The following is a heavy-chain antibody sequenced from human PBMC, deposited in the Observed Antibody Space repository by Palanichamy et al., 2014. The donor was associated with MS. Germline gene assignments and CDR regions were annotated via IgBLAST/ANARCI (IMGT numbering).Heavy chain of an antibody. CDR2: IYHSGST. J-gene: IGHJ3*02. Sequence: QVQLQESGPGLVKPSGTLSLTCAVSGGSITNSNWWSWVRQPPGKGLEWIGEIYHSGSTNYNPSLNGRIIRSIDKSKHQFSLTLTSVTAADTAMYYCASYDSSGYYPEAFDIWGQGTMVTVSS. V-gene: IGHV4-4*02. CDR3: ASYDSSGYYPEAFDI. CDR1: GGSITNSNW. D-gene: IGHD3-22*01.